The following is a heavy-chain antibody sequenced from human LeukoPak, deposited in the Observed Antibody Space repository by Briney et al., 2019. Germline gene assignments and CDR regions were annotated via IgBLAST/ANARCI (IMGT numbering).Heavy chain of an antibody. D-gene: IGHD3-16*01. CDR2: ISDSGGT. V-gene: IGHV4-59*03. CDR3: ARGGDSSRYFDY. J-gene: IGHJ4*02. CDR1: GDSIRGEF. Sequence: SETLSLTCTVTGDSIRGEFWSWIRQSPGAGLQWIAWISDSGGTDFNPSLRSRVTISIDTSKDQFSLTMTSMTTADTAVYYCARGGDSSRYFDYWGQGTLVTVSS.